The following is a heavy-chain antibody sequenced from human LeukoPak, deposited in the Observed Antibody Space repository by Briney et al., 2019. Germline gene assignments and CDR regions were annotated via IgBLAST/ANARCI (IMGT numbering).Heavy chain of an antibody. V-gene: IGHV4-39*07. D-gene: IGHD2-21*01. CDR2: IYYSGST. Sequence: PSETLSLTCTVSGGSISSSSNYWGWIRQPPGKGLEWIGSIYYSGSTYYNPSLKSRVTISVDTSKNQFSLKLSSVTAADTAVYYCARALGDNAHWYFDLWGRGTLVTVSS. CDR3: ARALGDNAHWYFDL. J-gene: IGHJ2*01. CDR1: GGSISSSSNY.